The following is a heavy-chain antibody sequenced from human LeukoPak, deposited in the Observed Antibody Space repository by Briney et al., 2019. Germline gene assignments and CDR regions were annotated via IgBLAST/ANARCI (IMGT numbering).Heavy chain of an antibody. V-gene: IGHV1-69*13. CDR1: GYTFTSYD. CDR2: IIPIFGTA. CDR3: ARIGLYDSSGYYLGPNYYYYGMDV. J-gene: IGHJ6*02. Sequence: SVKVSCKASGYTFTSYDINWVRQAPGQGLEWMGGIIPIFGTANYAQKFQGRVTITADESTSTAYMELSSLRSEDTAVYYCARIGLYDSSGYYLGPNYYYYGMDVWGQGTTVTVSS. D-gene: IGHD3-22*01.